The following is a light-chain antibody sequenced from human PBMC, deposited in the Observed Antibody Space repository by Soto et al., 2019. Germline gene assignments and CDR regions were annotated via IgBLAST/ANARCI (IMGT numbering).Light chain of an antibody. CDR2: DAS. V-gene: IGKV3-11*01. CDR1: QSVSSY. CDR3: QQRSNWPT. Sequence: EIVLTQSPATLSLSPGERATLSCRASQSVSSYLVGYQQKPGQAPRLLIYDASNRATGIPARFSGSGSGTDFTLTISSLEPEDFAVYYCQQRSNWPTFGGGTKVEIK. J-gene: IGKJ4*01.